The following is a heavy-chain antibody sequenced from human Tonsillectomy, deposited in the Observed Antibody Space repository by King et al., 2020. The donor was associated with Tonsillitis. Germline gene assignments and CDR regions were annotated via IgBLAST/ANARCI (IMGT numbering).Heavy chain of an antibody. D-gene: IGHD6-19*01. Sequence: VQLVESGGGVVQPGRSLRLSCAASGFTFSSYSMHWVRQAPGKGLEWVALISDDGSRTYYADSVKGRFTISRDNSNNTLYLQMASLRTEDTAVYYCARERLWGSGWGIDNWGQGTLVTVSS. CDR3: ARERLWGSGWGIDN. J-gene: IGHJ4*02. CDR2: ISDDGSRT. V-gene: IGHV3-30*19. CDR1: GFTFSSYS.